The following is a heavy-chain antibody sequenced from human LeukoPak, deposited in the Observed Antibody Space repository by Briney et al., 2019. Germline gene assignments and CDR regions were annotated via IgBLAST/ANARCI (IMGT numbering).Heavy chain of an antibody. CDR1: GFTFSSYS. V-gene: IGHV3-48*01. CDR3: AKFLPTHIVVANYYFDY. CDR2: ISSSSSTI. D-gene: IGHD2-21*01. Sequence: GGSLRLSCAASGFTFSSYSMNWVRQAPGKGLEWVSYISSSSSTIYYADSVKGRFTISRDNAKNSLYLQMNSLRAEDTAVYYCAKFLPTHIVVANYYFDYWGQGTLVTVSS. J-gene: IGHJ4*02.